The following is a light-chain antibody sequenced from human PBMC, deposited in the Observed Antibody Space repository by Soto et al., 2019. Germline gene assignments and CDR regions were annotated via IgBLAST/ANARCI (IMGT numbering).Light chain of an antibody. V-gene: IGKV1-39*01. CDR3: QQTYAAPLT. J-gene: IGKJ4*01. CDR2: AAS. CDR1: QSISSY. Sequence: DILMTQSPSTLSASVGDRVTITCRASQSISSYLNWYQQKPGKAPTLLISAASTLQSGVPSRFSGSGKGTHFTLSISDLRPEDFATYYCQQTYAAPLTFGGGTKVDIK.